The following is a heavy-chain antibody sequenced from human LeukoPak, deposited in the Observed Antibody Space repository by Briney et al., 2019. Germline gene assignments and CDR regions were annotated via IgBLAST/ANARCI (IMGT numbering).Heavy chain of an antibody. V-gene: IGHV3-11*01. J-gene: IGHJ4*02. CDR2: ISSSGSTI. CDR1: GFTFSDYY. CDR3: ASPLAQAREIAGAAGDY. Sequence: GGSLRLSCAASGFTFSDYYMSWIRQAPGKGLEGVSYISSSGSTIYYADSVKGRFTISRDNAKNSLYLQMNSLRAEDTAVYYCASPLAQAREIAGAAGDYWGQGTLVTVSS. D-gene: IGHD1-26*01.